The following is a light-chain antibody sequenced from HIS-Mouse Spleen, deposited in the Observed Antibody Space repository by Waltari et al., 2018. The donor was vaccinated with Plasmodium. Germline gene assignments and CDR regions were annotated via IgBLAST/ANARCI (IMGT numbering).Light chain of an antibody. CDR2: AVS. V-gene: IGLV2-11*02. CDR3: CSYAGSYTLV. J-gene: IGLJ2*01. CDR1: SSDVGWYNY. Sequence: QSALPPPRSVSGSPGQSVTISCTGTSSDVGWYNYVSWYQQHPGKAPKLMIYAVSKRPSGVPDRFSGSKSGNTASLTISGLQAEDEADYYCCSYAGSYTLVFGGGTKLTVL.